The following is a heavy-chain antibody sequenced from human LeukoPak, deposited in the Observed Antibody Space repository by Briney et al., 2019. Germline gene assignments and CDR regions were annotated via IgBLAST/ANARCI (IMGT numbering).Heavy chain of an antibody. V-gene: IGHV3-9*01. CDR1: GCTFDDYA. J-gene: IGHJ4*02. D-gene: IGHD3-10*01. Sequence: GGSLRLSCAASGCTFDDYAMHWVRQAPGKGLEWVSGISWNSGSIGYADSVKGRFTISRDNAKNSLYLQMNSLRAEDTALYYCAKDKRAMVRGVIGDYWGQGTLVTVSS. CDR2: ISWNSGSI. CDR3: AKDKRAMVRGVIGDY.